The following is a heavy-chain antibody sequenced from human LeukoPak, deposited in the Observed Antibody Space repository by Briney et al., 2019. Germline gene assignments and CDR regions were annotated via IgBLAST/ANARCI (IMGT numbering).Heavy chain of an antibody. CDR1: GYSFTNYF. CDR2: TNPSDGST. Sequence: ASVKVSCKASGYSFTNYFMHWVRQAPGQGLEWMAKTNPSDGSTSYAQKFQGRVTMARDMSTSTAYMELRSLRSDDTAVYYCARVAGLWVLEPYDYWGQGTLVTVSS. D-gene: IGHD4/OR15-4a*01. CDR3: ARVAGLWVLEPYDY. J-gene: IGHJ4*02. V-gene: IGHV1-46*01.